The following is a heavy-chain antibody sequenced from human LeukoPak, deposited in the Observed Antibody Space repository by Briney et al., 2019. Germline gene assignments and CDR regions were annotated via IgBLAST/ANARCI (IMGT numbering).Heavy chain of an antibody. CDR1: GFTFSSYA. D-gene: IGHD2-21*02. J-gene: IGHJ4*02. CDR3: ASHPPYCGGDCYSRAPFDY. Sequence: GGSLRLSCAAYGFTFSSYAMSRVRQAPGKGLEWVSAISGSGGSTYYADSVEGRFTISRGNSKNTLYLQMNSLRAEDTAVYYCASHPPYCGGDCYSRAPFDYWGQGTLVTVSS. V-gene: IGHV3-23*01. CDR2: ISGSGGST.